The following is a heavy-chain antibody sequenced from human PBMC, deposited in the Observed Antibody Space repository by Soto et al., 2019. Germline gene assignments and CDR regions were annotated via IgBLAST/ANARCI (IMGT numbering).Heavy chain of an antibody. D-gene: IGHD3-10*01. V-gene: IGHV3-74*01. CDR3: TRDRTGPQHYFGY. Sequence: PGGSLRLSCAASGFILDSDWLHWVRQPPGKGLEWVSRINTNGTDTSYADSVTGRFTISRDNARNTLYLQMNNLRAEDTAMYYCTRDRTGPQHYFGYWGQGNVVTVSS. CDR1: GFILDSDW. J-gene: IGHJ4*02. CDR2: INTNGTDT.